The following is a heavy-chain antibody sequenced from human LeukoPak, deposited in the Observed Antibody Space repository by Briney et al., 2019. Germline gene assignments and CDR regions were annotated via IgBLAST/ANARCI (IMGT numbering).Heavy chain of an antibody. D-gene: IGHD3-9*01. CDR2: ISSSGSTI. CDR3: AKSGDIIRYFDWSLWKKGNYFDY. Sequence: GGSLRLSCAASGFTFSTYEMNWVRQAPGEGLEWVSYISSSGSTIYYADSVKGRFTISRDNSKNTLYLQMNSLRAEDTAVYYCAKSGDIIRYFDWSLWKKGNYFDYWGQGTLVTVSS. CDR1: GFTFSTYE. V-gene: IGHV3-48*03. J-gene: IGHJ4*02.